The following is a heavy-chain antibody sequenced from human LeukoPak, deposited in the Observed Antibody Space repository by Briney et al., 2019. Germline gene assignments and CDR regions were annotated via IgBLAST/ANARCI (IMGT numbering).Heavy chain of an antibody. J-gene: IGHJ5*02. CDR3: ARDILWFGEFGWFDP. CDR2: ISYDGSNK. D-gene: IGHD3-10*01. V-gene: IGHV3-30*07. CDR1: GFTFSSYA. Sequence: GGSLRLSCAASGFTFSSYAMHWVRQAPGKGLEWVAVISYDGSNKHYADSVKGRFTISRDNAKNSLYLQMNSLRAEDTALYYCARDILWFGEFGWFDPWGQGTLVTVSS.